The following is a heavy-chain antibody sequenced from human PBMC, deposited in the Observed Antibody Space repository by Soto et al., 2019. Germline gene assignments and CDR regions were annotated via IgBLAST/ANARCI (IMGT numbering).Heavy chain of an antibody. J-gene: IGHJ4*02. CDR1: GFTFSSYG. CDR3: AKDKWPAWELRNVFDY. V-gene: IGHV3-30*18. Sequence: GGSLRLSCAASGFTFSSYGMHWVRQAPGKGLEWVAVISYDGSNKYYADSVKGRFTISRDNSKNTLYLQMNSLRAEDTAVYYCAKDKWPAWELRNVFDYWGQGTLVTVSS. D-gene: IGHD1-26*01. CDR2: ISYDGSNK.